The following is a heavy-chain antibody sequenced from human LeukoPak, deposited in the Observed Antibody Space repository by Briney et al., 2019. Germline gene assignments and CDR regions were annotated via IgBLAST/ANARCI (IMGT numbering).Heavy chain of an antibody. D-gene: IGHD2-8*02. CDR2: INHSGST. V-gene: IGHV4-34*01. Sequence: SETLSLTCAVYGGSFSGYYWSWIRQPPGKGLEWIGEINHSGSTNYNPSLKSRVTISVDTSKNQFSLKLSSVTAADTAVYYCARHLVGYYYYGMDVWGQGTTVTVSS. J-gene: IGHJ6*02. CDR3: ARHLVGYYYYGMDV. CDR1: GGSFSGYY.